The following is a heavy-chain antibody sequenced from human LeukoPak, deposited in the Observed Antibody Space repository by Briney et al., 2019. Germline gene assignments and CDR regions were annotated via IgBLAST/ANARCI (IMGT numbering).Heavy chain of an antibody. J-gene: IGHJ4*02. Sequence: PGGSLRLSCAASGFTFSSYGMHWVRQAPGKGLEWVAVISYDGSNKYYADSVKGRFTISRDNSKNTLYLQMNSLRAEDTAVYYCAKARLDYYDSSGPDYGGQGTLVTVSS. CDR1: GFTFSSYG. V-gene: IGHV3-30*18. CDR2: ISYDGSNK. CDR3: AKARLDYYDSSGPDY. D-gene: IGHD3-22*01.